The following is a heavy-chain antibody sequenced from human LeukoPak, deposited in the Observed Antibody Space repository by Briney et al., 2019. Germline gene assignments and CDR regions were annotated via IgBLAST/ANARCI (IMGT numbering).Heavy chain of an antibody. CDR3: ARDLSRQLPMLGLFDY. CDR2: INPNSGGT. Sequence: GASVKVSCKASGGTFSSYAISWVRQAPGQGLEWMGWINPNSGGTNYAQKFQGRVTMTRDTSISTAYMELSRLRSDDTAVYYCARDLSRQLPMLGLFDYWGQGTLVTVSS. CDR1: GGTFSSYA. J-gene: IGHJ4*02. D-gene: IGHD2-2*01. V-gene: IGHV1-2*02.